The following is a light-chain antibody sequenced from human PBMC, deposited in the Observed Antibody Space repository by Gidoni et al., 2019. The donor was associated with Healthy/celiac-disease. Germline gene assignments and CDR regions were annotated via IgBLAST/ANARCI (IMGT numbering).Light chain of an antibody. CDR2: GKN. Sequence: SSELTQDPAVSVALGQTVRITCQGDSLRRYYASWYQQKPGQAPVLVIYGKNNRPSGIPDRFSGSSSGNTASLTITGAQAEDEAAYYCNSRDSSGNHLEVFGGGTKLTVL. CDR1: SLRRYY. J-gene: IGLJ2*01. V-gene: IGLV3-19*01. CDR3: NSRDSSGNHLEV.